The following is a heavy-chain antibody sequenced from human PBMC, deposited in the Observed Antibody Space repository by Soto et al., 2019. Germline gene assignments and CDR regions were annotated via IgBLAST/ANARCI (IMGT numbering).Heavy chain of an antibody. CDR2: INTYTGNP. J-gene: IGHJ6*02. V-gene: IGHV7-4-1*01. Sequence: GPSVKFTCKASGYTITSYAMNWVRQAPGQGHEWLGWINTYTGNPTYAQGFTGRFVFSLDTSVSTAYLQICSLKAEDTAVYYFARDDSSSRFPYYYYYGMDVWGQGTTVTVSS. CDR3: ARDDSSSRFPYYYYYGMDV. D-gene: IGHD6-13*01. CDR1: GYTITSYA.